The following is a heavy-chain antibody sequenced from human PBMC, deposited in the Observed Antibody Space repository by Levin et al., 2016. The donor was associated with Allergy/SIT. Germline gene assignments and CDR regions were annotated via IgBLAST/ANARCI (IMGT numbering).Heavy chain of an antibody. CDR2: FSYTGST. D-gene: IGHD2-2*01. V-gene: IGHV4-59*01. J-gene: IGHJ4*02. CDR3: ARVPLRFDCRSPSCLPY. Sequence: WIRQPPGKGLEWIGYFSYTGSTDYNPSLESRATISLDTSKNQFSLRLTSVTAADTAVYYCARVPLRFDCRSPSCLPYWGRGTLVTVSS.